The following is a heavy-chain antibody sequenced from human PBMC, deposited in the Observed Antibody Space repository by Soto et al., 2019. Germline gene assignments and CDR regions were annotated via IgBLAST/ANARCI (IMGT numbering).Heavy chain of an antibody. D-gene: IGHD3-22*01. CDR1: GGSISSGGYD. Sequence: SETLSLTCTVSGGSISSGGYDWSWIRQHPGKGREWIGYIYYSGSTYHNPSLKSRVTISVETSKNQFSLKLSSVTAADTAVYYCAGGPSYYYDSSGYLAPDYWGQGTLVPVSS. J-gene: IGHJ4*02. V-gene: IGHV4-31*03. CDR3: AGGPSYYYDSSGYLAPDY. CDR2: IYYSGST.